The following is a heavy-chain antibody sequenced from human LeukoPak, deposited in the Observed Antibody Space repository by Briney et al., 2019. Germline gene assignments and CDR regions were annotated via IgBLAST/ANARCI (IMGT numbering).Heavy chain of an antibody. CDR1: GGSVSSGTYY. J-gene: IGHJ3*02. CDR3: TRSTNLEAFDI. Sequence: ETLSLTCTVSGGSVSSGTYYWSWIRQPPGKGLEWIGYIYYSGSTNYNPSLKGRVTISVDTSKNQCSLKLSSVTTADTAVYYCTRSTNLEAFDIWGQGKMVTVSS. D-gene: IGHD2-8*01. V-gene: IGHV4-61*01. CDR2: IYYSGST.